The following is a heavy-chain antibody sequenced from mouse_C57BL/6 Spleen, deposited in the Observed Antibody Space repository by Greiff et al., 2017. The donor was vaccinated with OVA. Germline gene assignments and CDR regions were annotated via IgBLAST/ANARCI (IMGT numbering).Heavy chain of an antibody. D-gene: IGHD1-1*01. J-gene: IGHJ1*03. CDR2: ISSGGDYI. CDR3: TRALITTVVVDV. CDR1: GFTFSSYA. Sequence: EVQVVESGEGLVKPGGSLKLSCAASGFTFSSYAMSWVRQTPEKRLEWVAYISSGGDYIYYADTVKGRFTISRDNARNTLYLQMSSLKSEDTAMYYCTRALITTVVVDVWGTGTTVTVSS. V-gene: IGHV5-9-1*02.